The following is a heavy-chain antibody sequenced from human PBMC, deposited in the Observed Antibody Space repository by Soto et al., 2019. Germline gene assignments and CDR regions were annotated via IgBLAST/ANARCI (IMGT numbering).Heavy chain of an antibody. V-gene: IGHV3-48*03. D-gene: IGHD5-12*01. CDR2: ISISGSTI. Sequence: PGGSLRLSCAASGFTFSSYEMNWVRQAPGKGLEWVSYISISGSTIYYADSVKCRFTISRDNAKNSLYLQMNRLRAEDTAVYYCARDGGQNVDIGARGEPPKIMSPYYYYGIDVWGQGNTVTVSS. CDR3: ARDGGQNVDIGARGEPPKIMSPYYYYGIDV. J-gene: IGHJ6*02. CDR1: GFTFSSYE.